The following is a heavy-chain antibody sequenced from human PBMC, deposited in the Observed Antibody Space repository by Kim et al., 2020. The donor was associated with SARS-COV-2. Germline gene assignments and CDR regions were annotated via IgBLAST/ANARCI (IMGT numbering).Heavy chain of an antibody. J-gene: IGHJ6*03. D-gene: IGHD2-2*01. Sequence: GGSLRLSCAASGFTFSSYAMHWVRQAPGKGLEWVAVISYDGSSKYYADSVKGRFTISRDNSKNTLYLQMNSLRAEDTAVYYCARDILDLVEPASCCLNMDVWGKGTTVTVSS. CDR1: GFTFSSYA. V-gene: IGHV3-30-3*01. CDR3: ARDILDLVEPASCCLNMDV. CDR2: ISYDGSSK.